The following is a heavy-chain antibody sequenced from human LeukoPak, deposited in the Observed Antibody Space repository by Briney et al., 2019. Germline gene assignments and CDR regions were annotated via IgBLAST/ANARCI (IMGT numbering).Heavy chain of an antibody. CDR3: ARVFRAGGFGAFDI. J-gene: IGHJ3*02. CDR1: GGSFSGYY. V-gene: IGHV4-34*01. D-gene: IGHD3-10*01. Sequence: SETLSLTCAVYGGSFSGYYWSWIRQPPGKGLEWIGEINHSGSTNYNPSLKSRVTISVDTSKNQFSLKLSSVTAADTAVYYCARVFRAGGFGAFDIWGQGTMVTVSS. CDR2: INHSGST.